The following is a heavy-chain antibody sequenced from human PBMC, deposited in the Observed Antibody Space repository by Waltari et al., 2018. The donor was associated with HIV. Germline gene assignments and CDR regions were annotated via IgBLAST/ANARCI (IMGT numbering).Heavy chain of an antibody. CDR3: VLAGGSYHPFDY. D-gene: IGHD1-26*01. J-gene: IGHJ4*02. V-gene: IGHV4-59*01. CDR2: IYYSGST. CDR1: GGSISSYY. Sequence: QVQLQESGPGLVKPSETLSLTRTVSGGSISSYYWSWIRQPPGKGLEWIGYIYYSGSTNYNPSLKSRVTISIDTSKNQFSLKLSSVTAADTAVYYCVLAGGSYHPFDYWGQGTLVTVSS.